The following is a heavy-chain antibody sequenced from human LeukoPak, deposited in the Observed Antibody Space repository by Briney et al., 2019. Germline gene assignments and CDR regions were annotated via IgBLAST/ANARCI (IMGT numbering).Heavy chain of an antibody. CDR1: GGSISSYY. CDR3: ARSGYGSGSPYLLHWDV. Sequence: PSETLSLTCTVSGGSISSYYWSWIRQPPGKGLEWIGYIYYSGSTNYKPSVKSRVTISVDTSKNQFSLKLNSVTAADTAVYYCARSGYGSGSPYLLHWDVWGKGTTVTISS. J-gene: IGHJ6*04. CDR2: IYYSGST. V-gene: IGHV4-59*12. D-gene: IGHD3-10*01.